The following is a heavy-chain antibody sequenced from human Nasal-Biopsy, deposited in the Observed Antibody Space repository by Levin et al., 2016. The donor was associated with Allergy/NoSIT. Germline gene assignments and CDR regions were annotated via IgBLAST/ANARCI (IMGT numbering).Heavy chain of an antibody. CDR3: AKDQLDITGFFDY. Sequence: GGSLRLSCAASEFTFSSYAMTWVRQAPGKGLECVAVIGNSGYTTYYADSVKGRFTIYRDNSENTVYLQMNSLRVEDTAAYFCAKDQLDITGFFDYWGPGTLVTVSP. V-gene: IGHV3-23*01. CDR2: IGNSGYTT. D-gene: IGHD2-2*01. J-gene: IGHJ4*02. CDR1: EFTFSSYA.